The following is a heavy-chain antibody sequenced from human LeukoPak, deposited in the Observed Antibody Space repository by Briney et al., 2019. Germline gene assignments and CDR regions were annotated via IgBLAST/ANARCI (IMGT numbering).Heavy chain of an antibody. D-gene: IGHD3-10*01. Sequence: SETLSLTCTVSGGSISSYYWSWIRQPAGKGLEWIGRIYTSGSTNYNPSLKSRVTMSVDTSKNQFSLKLSSVTAADTAVYYCARGPYYYGSGRMFYYYYYYMDVWGKGTTVTVSS. J-gene: IGHJ6*03. CDR2: IYTSGST. CDR3: ARGPYYYGSGRMFYYYYYYMDV. CDR1: GGSISSYY. V-gene: IGHV4-4*07.